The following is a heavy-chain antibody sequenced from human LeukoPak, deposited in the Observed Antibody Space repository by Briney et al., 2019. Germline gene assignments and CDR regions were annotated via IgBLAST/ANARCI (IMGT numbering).Heavy chain of an antibody. CDR2: IASDGSST. D-gene: IGHD4-23*01. CDR3: ARGRPHGNDY. CDR1: GFTFSSYW. Sequence: GGSLRLSCAASGFTFSSYWMIWVRQAPGKGLVWVSRIASDGSSTTYADSVKGRFSISRDNAKNTLYLQMNSLRVEDTAVYYCARGRPHGNDYWGQGTLVTVSS. J-gene: IGHJ4*02. V-gene: IGHV3-74*01.